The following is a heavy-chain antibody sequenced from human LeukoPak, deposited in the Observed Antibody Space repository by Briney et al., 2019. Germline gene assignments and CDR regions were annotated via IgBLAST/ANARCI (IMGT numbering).Heavy chain of an antibody. J-gene: IGHJ4*02. Sequence: ASVKVSCKASGGTFSSYAISWVRQAPGQGLEWMGGTVPVFGTAKYAQKFQGRVTITADESTSTVYMELSGLRSEDTAVYYCARVPCGGDCYHLDYWGQGTLVTVSS. V-gene: IGHV1-69*01. D-gene: IGHD2-21*02. CDR1: GGTFSSYA. CDR2: TVPVFGTA. CDR3: ARVPCGGDCYHLDY.